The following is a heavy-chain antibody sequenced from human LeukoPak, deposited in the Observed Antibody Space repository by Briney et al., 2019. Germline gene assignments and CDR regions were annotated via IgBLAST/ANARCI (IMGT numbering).Heavy chain of an antibody. V-gene: IGHV1-24*01. CDR1: GYTLTELS. Sequence: ASVKVSCKVSGYTLTELSMHWVRQAPGKGLVWMGGFDPEDGETIYAQKFQGRVTMTEDTSTDTAYMELSSLRSEDTAVHYCATLGSGWYYFDYWGQGTLVSVSS. D-gene: IGHD6-19*01. CDR3: ATLGSGWYYFDY. J-gene: IGHJ4*02. CDR2: FDPEDGET.